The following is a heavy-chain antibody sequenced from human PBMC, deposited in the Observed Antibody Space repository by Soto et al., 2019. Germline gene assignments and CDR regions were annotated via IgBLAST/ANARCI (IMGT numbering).Heavy chain of an antibody. V-gene: IGHV4-38-2*01. Sequence: SETLSLTCAVSGYSISSGYYWGWIRQPPGKGLEWIGSIYHSGRTYYNPSLKSRVTISVDKSENNFSLKVSSLTAADTAVYYCASRDPGTSVDYWGQGTLVTVSS. CDR1: GYSISSGYY. J-gene: IGHJ4*02. D-gene: IGHD1-7*01. CDR2: IYHSGRT. CDR3: ASRDPGTSVDY.